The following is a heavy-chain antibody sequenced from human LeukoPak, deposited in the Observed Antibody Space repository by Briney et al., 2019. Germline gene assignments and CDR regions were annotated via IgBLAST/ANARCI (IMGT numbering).Heavy chain of an antibody. V-gene: IGHV4-31*03. J-gene: IGHJ4*02. CDR2: IYYSGST. Sequence: SETLSLTCTVSGGSISSGGYYWSWIRQHPGKGLEWIGYIYYSGSTYYNPSLKSRVTISVDTSKNQFSLKLSSVTAADTAVYYCARDSVLEWLFDYWGQGTLVTVSS. D-gene: IGHD3-3*01. CDR3: ARDSVLEWLFDY. CDR1: GGSISSGGYY.